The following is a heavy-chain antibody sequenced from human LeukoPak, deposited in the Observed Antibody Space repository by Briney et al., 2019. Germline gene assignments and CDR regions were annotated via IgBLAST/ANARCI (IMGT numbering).Heavy chain of an antibody. CDR3: ARGVVIVPNYYYYMDV. D-gene: IGHD2-21*01. CDR2: MNPNSGNT. J-gene: IGHJ6*03. CDR1: GYTFTSCD. Sequence: ASVKVSCKASGYTFTSCDINWVRQATGQGLEWMGWMNPNSGNTGYAQKFQGRVTMTRNTSISTAYMELSSLRSEDTAGYYCARGVVIVPNYYYYMDVWGKGTTVTVSS. V-gene: IGHV1-8*01.